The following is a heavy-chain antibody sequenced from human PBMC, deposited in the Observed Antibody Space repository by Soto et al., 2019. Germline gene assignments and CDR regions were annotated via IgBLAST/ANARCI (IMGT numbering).Heavy chain of an antibody. CDR2: IYYSGST. D-gene: IGHD2-2*02. J-gene: IGHJ4*02. Sequence: KPSETLSLTCTVSGGSISSYYWSWIRQPPGKGLEWIGYIYYSGSTNYNPSLKSRVTISVDTSKNQFSLKLSSVTAADTAVYYCAREYCSSTSCYKYYFDYWGQGTLVTVSS. V-gene: IGHV4-59*01. CDR1: GGSISSYY. CDR3: AREYCSSTSCYKYYFDY.